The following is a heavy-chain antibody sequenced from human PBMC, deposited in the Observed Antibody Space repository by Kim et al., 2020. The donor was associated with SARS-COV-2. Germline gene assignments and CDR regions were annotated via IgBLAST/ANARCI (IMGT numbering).Heavy chain of an antibody. J-gene: IGHJ6*02. CDR2: INPNSGGT. Sequence: ASVKVSCKASGYTFTGYYMHWVRQAPGQGLEWMGWINPNSGGTNYAQKFQGRVTMTRDTSISTAYMEVSRLRSDDTAVYYCARPPERGYSYGRDYYYGMDVWGQGTTVTVSS. CDR3: ARPPERGYSYGRDYYYGMDV. V-gene: IGHV1-2*02. CDR1: GYTFTGYY. D-gene: IGHD5-18*01.